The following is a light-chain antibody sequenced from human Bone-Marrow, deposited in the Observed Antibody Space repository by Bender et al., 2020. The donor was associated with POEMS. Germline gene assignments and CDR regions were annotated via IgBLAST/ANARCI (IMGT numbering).Light chain of an antibody. CDR1: SSNIGNHG. CDR2: YDD. Sequence: QSVLTQTPSTSGAPGQTISISCSGGSSNIGNHGVNWYQQLPGEAPKLLIYYDDLLTPGVSDRFSASKSGTSASLAISELQSEDEALYYCSAWDDSLSGWVFGGGTKLTVL. CDR3: SAWDDSLSGWV. J-gene: IGLJ3*02. V-gene: IGLV1-36*01.